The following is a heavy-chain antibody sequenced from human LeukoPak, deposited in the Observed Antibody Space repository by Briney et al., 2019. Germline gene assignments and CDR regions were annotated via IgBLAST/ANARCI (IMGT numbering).Heavy chain of an antibody. CDR1: GFTFSANA. J-gene: IGHJ4*02. CDR2: IYDGGSNT. Sequence: PGGSLRLSCGASGFTFSANALSWVRQAPGKGLEWVSTIYDGGSNTNYADSVKGRFTISRDNSKNTLYLQMNSLRAEDTAVYYCARDHLVTQAFDYWGQGTLVTVSS. CDR3: ARDHLVTQAFDY. V-gene: IGHV3-23*01. D-gene: IGHD2-21*02.